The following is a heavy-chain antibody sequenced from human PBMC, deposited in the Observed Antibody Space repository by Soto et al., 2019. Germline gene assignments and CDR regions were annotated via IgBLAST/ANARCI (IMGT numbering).Heavy chain of an antibody. CDR1: GSTFSNYG. J-gene: IGHJ2*01. CDR3: ARGDILTGYFDF. CDR2: ISTYNDDT. Sequence: VASVNVACKAAGSTFSNYGVTWVRQAAGQALEWMGCISTYNDDTNYAQNLQGRITLTTDTSTSTAYMELRSLTLDDTALYFCARGDILTGYFDFSG. D-gene: IGHD3-9*01. V-gene: IGHV1-18*04.